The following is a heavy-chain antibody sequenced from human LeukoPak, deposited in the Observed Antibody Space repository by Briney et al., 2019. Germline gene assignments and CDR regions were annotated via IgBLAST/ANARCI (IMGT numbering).Heavy chain of an antibody. V-gene: IGHV3-30*03. Sequence: GGSLRLSCAASGFTFSSYGMHWVRQAPGKGLEWVAVISYDGSNKYYADSVKGRFTISRHNSKNTLYLQMNSLRAEDTAVYYCARDSQRGGFDYWGQGTLVTVSS. J-gene: IGHJ4*02. CDR2: ISYDGSNK. CDR3: ARDSQRGGFDY. D-gene: IGHD3-16*01. CDR1: GFTFSSYG.